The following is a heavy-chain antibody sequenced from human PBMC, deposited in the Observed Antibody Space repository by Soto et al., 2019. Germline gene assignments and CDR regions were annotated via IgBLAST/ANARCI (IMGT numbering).Heavy chain of an antibody. CDR1: GFTFSSYS. Sequence: EVQLVESGGGLVQPGGSLRLSCAASGFTFSSYSMNWVRQAPGKGLEWVSYISSSSSTIYYADSVKGRFTISRDNAKNSLYLQLNSLRGEDTAVYYCSRDLSYYDSSGAWYFDLWGLGTLVTVSS. V-gene: IGHV3-48*01. J-gene: IGHJ2*01. D-gene: IGHD3-22*01. CDR2: ISSSSSTI. CDR3: SRDLSYYDSSGAWYFDL.